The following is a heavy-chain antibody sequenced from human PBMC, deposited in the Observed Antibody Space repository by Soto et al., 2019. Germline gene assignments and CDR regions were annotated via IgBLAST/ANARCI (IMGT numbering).Heavy chain of an antibody. J-gene: IGHJ4*02. V-gene: IGHV4-59*01. CDR3: ARGLAYFDY. CDR1: GGSISSYY. CDR2: IYYSGST. D-gene: IGHD6-19*01. Sequence: PSETLSLTCTVSGGSISSYYWIWIRQPPGKGLEWIGYIYYSGSTNYNPSLKSRVTISVDTSKNQFSLKLSSVTAADTAVYYCARGLAYFDYWGQGTLVTVSS.